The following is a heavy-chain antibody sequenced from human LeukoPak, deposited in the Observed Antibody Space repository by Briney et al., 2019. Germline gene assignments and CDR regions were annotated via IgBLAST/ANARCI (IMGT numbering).Heavy chain of an antibody. CDR1: GFTFSSYG. J-gene: IGHJ4*02. Sequence: GGSLRLSCAASGFTFSSYGMHWVRQAPGKGLEWVAVISYDGSNKYYADSVKGRFTISRDNSKNTLYLQMNSLRAEDTAVYYCAKLESGVVRGAHDYWGQGTLVTVSS. CDR2: ISYDGSNK. V-gene: IGHV3-30*18. D-gene: IGHD3-10*01. CDR3: AKLESGVVRGAHDY.